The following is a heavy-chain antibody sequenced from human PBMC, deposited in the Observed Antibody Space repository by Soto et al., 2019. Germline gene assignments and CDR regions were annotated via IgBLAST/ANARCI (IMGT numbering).Heavy chain of an antibody. CDR1: GLTFKTFA. Sequence: EVQLLESGGGLVRPGGSLRLSCVASGLTFKTFAMTWVRQAPGKGMEWVSAIGGSGSSANYAESVKGRFTVSRDDSKSTLYLQMSGLRVDDTALYYCAKDAVAYNGEWDWFDLWGQGTLVTVSS. CDR2: IGGSGSSA. V-gene: IGHV3-23*01. CDR3: AKDAVAYNGEWDWFDL. J-gene: IGHJ5*02. D-gene: IGHD3-10*01.